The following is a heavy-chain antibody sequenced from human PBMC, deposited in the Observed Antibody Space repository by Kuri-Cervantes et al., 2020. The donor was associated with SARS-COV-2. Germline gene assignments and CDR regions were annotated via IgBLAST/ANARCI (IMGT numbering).Heavy chain of an antibody. CDR2: ISSSGNYV. D-gene: IGHD3-3*01. J-gene: IGHJ6*03. CDR1: GFPFNTYT. V-gene: IGHV3-21*01. Sequence: GGSLRLSCTASGFPFNTYTMNWVRQAPGKGLEWVSSISSSGNYVYYADSVTGRFTISRDNARNSLSLQMNSLRAEDTAVYYCARDPTIYYYYYYYMDVWGKGTTVTVSS. CDR3: ARDPTIYYYYYYYMDV.